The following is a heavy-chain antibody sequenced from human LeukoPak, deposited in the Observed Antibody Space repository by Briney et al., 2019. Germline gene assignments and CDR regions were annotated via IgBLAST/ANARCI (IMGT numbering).Heavy chain of an antibody. J-gene: IGHJ4*02. V-gene: IGHV4-59*01. CDR3: ARDLGSNFYYALDY. D-gene: IGHD3-22*01. CDR1: GGSISSYY. CDR2: IHYSGST. Sequence: TLSLTCTVSGGSISSYYWNWIRQPPGKGLEWIGYIHYSGSTNYNPSLKSRVTISVDTSKKQFSLKMRSVTAADTAVYYCARDLGSNFYYALDYWGQGTLVTVSS.